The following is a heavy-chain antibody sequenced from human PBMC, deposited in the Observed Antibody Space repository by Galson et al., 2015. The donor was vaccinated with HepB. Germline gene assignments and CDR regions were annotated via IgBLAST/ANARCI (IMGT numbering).Heavy chain of an antibody. D-gene: IGHD3-9*01. CDR3: ARGFYDILTGYLSGGEAFDI. Sequence: SLRLSCAASGFNFSDYYMSWIRQTPGKGLEWVSSISSSSSYIYYADSLKGRFTISRDNAKNSLYLQMNSLRAEDTAVYYCARGFYDILTGYLSGGEAFDIWGQGTMVTVSS. V-gene: IGHV3-11*06. CDR1: GFNFSDYY. J-gene: IGHJ3*02. CDR2: ISSSSSYI.